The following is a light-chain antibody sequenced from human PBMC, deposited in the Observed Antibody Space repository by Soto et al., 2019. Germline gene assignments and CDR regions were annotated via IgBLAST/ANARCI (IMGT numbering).Light chain of an antibody. CDR2: EVS. CDR1: SSDVGGYNY. CDR3: SSYAGSNNVV. J-gene: IGLJ2*01. V-gene: IGLV2-8*01. Sequence: QSALSQPPSASGSPGQSVTISCTGTSSDVGGYNYVSWYQQHQGKAPKLMIYEVSKRPSGVPDRFSGSKSGNTASLTVSGLQAEDDSDYYCSSYAGSNNVVFGGGTKLTVL.